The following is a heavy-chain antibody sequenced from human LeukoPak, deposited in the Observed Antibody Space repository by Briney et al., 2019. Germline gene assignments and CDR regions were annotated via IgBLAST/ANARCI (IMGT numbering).Heavy chain of an antibody. V-gene: IGHV5-51*01. J-gene: IGHJ4*02. CDR2: IYPGDSDT. D-gene: IGHD5-12*01. CDR1: GYRFTSYW. Sequence: GESLKISCKGSGYRFTSYWIGWVRQMPGKGLEWVGIIYPGDSDTKYSPSFQGQVTISADKSISTAYLQWSSLKASDTAMYYCARSGYSGYDSFDYWGQGTLVTVSS. CDR3: ARSGYSGYDSFDY.